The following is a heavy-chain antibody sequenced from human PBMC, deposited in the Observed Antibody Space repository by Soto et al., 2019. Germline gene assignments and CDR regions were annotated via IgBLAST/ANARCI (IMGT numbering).Heavy chain of an antibody. V-gene: IGHV3-49*03. CDR3: ARGRGSVFGLFPNWFDP. D-gene: IGHD3-3*01. CDR1: GFTFGDST. CDR2: ITTKSYGGTT. J-gene: IGHJ5*02. Sequence: PGGSXRLSCTTSGFTFGDSTMTWFRQAPGKGLEWVSFITTKSYGGTTQYAASVRGRFTVSRDDSKSLTYLQMNGLKSEDTAIYYCARGRGSVFGLFPNWFDPWGPGTLVTVSS.